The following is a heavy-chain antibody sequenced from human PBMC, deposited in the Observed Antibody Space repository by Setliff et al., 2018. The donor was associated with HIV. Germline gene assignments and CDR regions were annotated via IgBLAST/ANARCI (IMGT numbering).Heavy chain of an antibody. V-gene: IGHV3-9*01. CDR1: GFTFDRFW. J-gene: IGHJ5*02. Sequence: AGGSLRLSCAASGFTFDRFWMHWVRQAPGKGLEWVSGIRFNGRNIAYAGSVKGRFTISRDNAKNSLYLQMNSLRPEDTALYYCAKDMITDWYTVTGFDLWGQGTLVTVSS. D-gene: IGHD3-9*01. CDR3: AKDMITDWYTVTGFDL. CDR2: IRFNGRNI.